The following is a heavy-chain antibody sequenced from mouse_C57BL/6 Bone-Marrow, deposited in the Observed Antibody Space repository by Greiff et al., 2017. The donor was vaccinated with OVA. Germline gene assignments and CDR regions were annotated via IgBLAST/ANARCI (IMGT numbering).Heavy chain of an antibody. Sequence: EVQLVESGGGLVKPGGSLKLSCAASGFTFSSYAMSWVRQTPEKRLEWVATISDGGSYTYYPDNVKGRFTISRDNAKNNLYLQMSHLKSEDTAMYYCARGPPYAMDYWGQGTSVTVSS. J-gene: IGHJ4*01. CDR1: GFTFSSYA. CDR3: ARGPPYAMDY. V-gene: IGHV5-4*01. CDR2: ISDGGSYT.